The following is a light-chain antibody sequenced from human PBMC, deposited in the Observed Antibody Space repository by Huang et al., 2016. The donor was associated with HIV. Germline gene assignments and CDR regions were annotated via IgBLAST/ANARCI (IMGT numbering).Light chain of an antibody. CDR3: QQYNNWPPLT. CDR1: QNVDTD. J-gene: IGKJ4*01. Sequence: EVVITQSPAILSVSPGQRATLSCRASQNVDTDLAWYKHNPGQAPRLLIYGASTMATGIPARVSGNGSETEFTLTISSLQSEDFAIYYCQQYNNWPPLTFGGGTKVEIK. CDR2: GAS. V-gene: IGKV3-15*01.